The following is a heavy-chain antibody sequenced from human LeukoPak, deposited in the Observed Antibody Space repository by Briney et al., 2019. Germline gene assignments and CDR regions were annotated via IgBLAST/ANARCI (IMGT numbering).Heavy chain of an antibody. V-gene: IGHV1-2*02. D-gene: IGHD2-15*01. CDR3: ARVPSYCSGGSCFDY. CDR2: INPNSGGT. CDR1: GYTLTELS. J-gene: IGHJ4*02. Sequence: ASVKVSCKVSGYTLTELSMHWVRQAPGQGLEWMGWINPNSGGTNYAQKFQGRVNMTRDTSISTAYMELSRLRSDDTAVYYCARVPSYCSGGSCFDYWGQGTLVTVSS.